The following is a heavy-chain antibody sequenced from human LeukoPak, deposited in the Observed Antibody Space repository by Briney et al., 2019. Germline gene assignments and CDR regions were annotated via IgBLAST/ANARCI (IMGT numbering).Heavy chain of an antibody. CDR3: ARALSSAWGLVDC. Sequence: PGGSLTLSCAASGFTFTTYSLHWVRQVPGKGLVWVSRVKSDGGRTYYADSVKGRFTISRDDAKSTLYLQMDSLRAEDTAVYYCARALSSAWGLVDCWGQGTLVTVSS. V-gene: IGHV3-74*01. CDR1: GFTFTTYS. D-gene: IGHD6-19*01. J-gene: IGHJ4*02. CDR2: VKSDGGRT.